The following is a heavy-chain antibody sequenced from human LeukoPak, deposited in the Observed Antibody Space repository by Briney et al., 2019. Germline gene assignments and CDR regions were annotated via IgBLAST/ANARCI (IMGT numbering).Heavy chain of an antibody. CDR2: ISYDGTNK. CDR3: LKDRGSGDFHH. V-gene: IGHV3-30*18. D-gene: IGHD3-10*01. CDR1: GFIFSNYV. Sequence: GRSLRLSCAASGFIFSNYVIHWVRQAPGKGLEWVASISYDGTNKYYVDSVQGRFTISRDNSKNTLYLQMNSLRAEDTAVYYCLKDRGSGDFHHWGQGTLVTVSS. J-gene: IGHJ1*01.